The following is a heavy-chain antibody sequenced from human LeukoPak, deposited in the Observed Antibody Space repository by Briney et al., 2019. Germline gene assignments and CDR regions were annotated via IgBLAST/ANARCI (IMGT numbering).Heavy chain of an antibody. CDR3: ARMGCSSTSCYTPTFDY. Sequence: GGSLRLSCAASGFTFSSYSMNWVRQAPGKGLERVSYISSSSSTIYYADSVKGRFTISRDNAKNSLYLQMNSLRAEDTAVYYCARMGCSSTSCYTPTFDYWGQGTLVTVSS. J-gene: IGHJ4*02. CDR1: GFTFSSYS. V-gene: IGHV3-48*01. D-gene: IGHD2-2*02. CDR2: ISSSSSTI.